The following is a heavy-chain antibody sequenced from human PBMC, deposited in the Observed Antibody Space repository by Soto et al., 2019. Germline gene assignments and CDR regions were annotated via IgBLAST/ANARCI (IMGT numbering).Heavy chain of an antibody. CDR3: AKSRLRIEEVGGFDY. CDR1: VFTFSIFA. J-gene: IGHJ4*01. D-gene: IGHD6-13*01. V-gene: IGHV3-23*01. CDR2: ISHSGTFT. Sequence: WGSLRIASASSVFTFSIFAMSWVRQAPGKGLEWVSSISHSGTFTYYADSVKGRFTISRDKTKNTVLLQMSSLRADDTAIYYCAKSRLRIEEVGGFDYWGQGTLVTVSS.